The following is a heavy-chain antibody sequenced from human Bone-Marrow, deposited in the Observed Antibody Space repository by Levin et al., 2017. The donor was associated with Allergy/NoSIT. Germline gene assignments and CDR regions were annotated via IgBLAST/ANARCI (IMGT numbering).Heavy chain of an antibody. D-gene: IGHD2-2*01. CDR2: IQQDGNEK. CDR3: AREDVMEYQLVFEGGTENHYCYYMDV. V-gene: IGHV3-7*03. CDR1: GFTFSNYC. Sequence: PGGSLRLSCAASGFTFSNYCMNWVRQVPGKGLEWVANIQQDGNEKYYVDSVKGRFTISRDNTQNSLYLQMNSLRAEDTAVYYCAREDVMEYQLVFEGGTENHYCYYMDVWGKGTTVAVSS. J-gene: IGHJ6*03.